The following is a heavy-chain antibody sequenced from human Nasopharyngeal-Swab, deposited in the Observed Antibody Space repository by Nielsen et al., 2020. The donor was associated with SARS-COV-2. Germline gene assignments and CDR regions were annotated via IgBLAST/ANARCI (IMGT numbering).Heavy chain of an antibody. J-gene: IGHJ6*03. V-gene: IGHV3-23*01. CDR1: GFTFSDYA. CDR2: ITGNVFTT. Sequence: GESLKISCATSGFTFSDYAMSWVRRAPGKGLEWVSTITGNVFTTYYADSMKGRFTISRDNSESTVYLQMNGLRAEDTAKYYCAKVANYYYSYFMDVWGKGTTVIVSS. CDR3: AKVANYYYSYFMDV. D-gene: IGHD3-10*01.